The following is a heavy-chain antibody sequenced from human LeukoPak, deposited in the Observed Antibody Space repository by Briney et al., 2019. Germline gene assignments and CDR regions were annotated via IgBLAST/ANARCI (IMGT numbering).Heavy chain of an antibody. CDR3: ARDETGPEWELPFDY. CDR2: INPSGGGT. V-gene: IGHV1-46*01. Sequence: ASVKVSCKASGYTFTNYYMHWVRQAPGQGLEWMGIINPSGGGTSYAQKFQGRVTATRDTSTSTAYMELSSLRSEDTAVYYCARDETGPEWELPFDYWGQGTLVTVSS. J-gene: IGHJ4*02. CDR1: GYTFTNYY. D-gene: IGHD1-26*01.